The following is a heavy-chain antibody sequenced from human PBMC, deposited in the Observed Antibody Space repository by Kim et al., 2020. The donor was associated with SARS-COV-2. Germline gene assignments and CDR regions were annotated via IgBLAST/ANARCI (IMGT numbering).Heavy chain of an antibody. Sequence: KGRFTISRDNAKNSLYLHMNGRRAEDTAVYYCARRGYSGYVDYYYGMDVWGQGTTVTVSS. CDR3: ARRGYSGYVDYYYGMDV. V-gene: IGHV3-7*04. J-gene: IGHJ6*02. D-gene: IGHD5-12*01.